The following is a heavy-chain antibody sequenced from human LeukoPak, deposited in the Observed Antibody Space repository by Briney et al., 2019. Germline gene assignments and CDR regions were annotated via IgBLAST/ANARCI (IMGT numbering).Heavy chain of an antibody. CDR2: ISGSGGST. CDR3: AKDSVWGRYFDY. Sequence: GGSLRLSCAASGFTFSSYAMSWVRQAPGKGLEWVSAISGSGGSTYYADSVKGRFTISRDNSKNTLYLQMNSPRAEDTAVYYCAKDSVWGRYFDYWGQGTLVTVSS. CDR1: GFTFSSYA. D-gene: IGHD3-16*01. V-gene: IGHV3-23*01. J-gene: IGHJ4*02.